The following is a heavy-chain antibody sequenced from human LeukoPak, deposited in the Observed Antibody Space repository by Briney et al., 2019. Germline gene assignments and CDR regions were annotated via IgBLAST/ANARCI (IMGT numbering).Heavy chain of an antibody. V-gene: IGHV1-69*02. J-gene: IGHJ5*02. CDR2: IIPILGIA. CDR3: ALLPYNWFDP. D-gene: IGHD1-26*01. Sequence: SVKVSRKASGGTFSSYTISWVRQAPGQGLEWMGRIIPILGIANYAQEFQGRVTITADKSTSTAYMELSSLRSEDTAVYYCALLPYNWFDPWGQGTLVTVSS. CDR1: GGTFSSYT.